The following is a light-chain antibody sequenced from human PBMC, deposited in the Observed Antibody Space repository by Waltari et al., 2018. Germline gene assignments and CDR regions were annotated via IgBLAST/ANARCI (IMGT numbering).Light chain of an antibody. Sequence: QSVLTQPPSASGTPGQRVTISCSGSSSNIGSNYVYWYQQLPGPAPKLLIERNNQRPSGVPDRFSGSKSGTSASLAISGLRSEDEADYYCAAWDDSLSGVVFGGGTKLTVL. CDR2: RNN. CDR1: SSNIGSNY. J-gene: IGLJ2*01. V-gene: IGLV1-47*01. CDR3: AAWDDSLSGVV.